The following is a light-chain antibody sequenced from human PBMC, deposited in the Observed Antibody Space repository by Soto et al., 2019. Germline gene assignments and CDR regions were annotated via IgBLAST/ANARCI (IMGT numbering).Light chain of an antibody. V-gene: IGKV2D-29*01. J-gene: IGKJ2*01. Sequence: DIVMTQTPLSLSVTPGQPASISCKSSQSLLHSDGKTYLSWYLQKPGQPPQLLIYKVSNRFSGVPDGFSGSASGTDFTLKISRVEAEEVGVYYCMHSRQLPYTFGQGTKLEIK. CDR3: MHSRQLPYT. CDR1: QSLLHSDGKTY. CDR2: KVS.